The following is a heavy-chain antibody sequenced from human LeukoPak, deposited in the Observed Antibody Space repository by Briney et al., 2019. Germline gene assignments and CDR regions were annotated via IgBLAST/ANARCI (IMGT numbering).Heavy chain of an antibody. Sequence: SETLSLTCAVSGDSMNSSNWWSWVHQSPGKGLEWIGEIYQGGRTNYKSSLKSRVSISVDKSRNQLSLKLTSVTAADTAVYYCARGDASGYPDYWGQGTLVTVSS. CDR2: IYQGGRT. CDR1: GDSMNSSNW. CDR3: ARGDASGYPDY. D-gene: IGHD3-22*01. V-gene: IGHV4-4*02. J-gene: IGHJ4*02.